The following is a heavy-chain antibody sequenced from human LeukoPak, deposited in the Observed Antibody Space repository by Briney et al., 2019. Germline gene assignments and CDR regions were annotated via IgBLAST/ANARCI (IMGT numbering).Heavy chain of an antibody. Sequence: SVKVSCKASGGTFSSYAISWVRQAPGQRLEWMGRIIPIFGTANYAQKFQGRVTITTDESTSTAYMELSSLRSEDTAVYYCARDPHPSYGQYLVDYWGQGTLVTVSS. J-gene: IGHJ4*02. CDR3: ARDPHPSYGQYLVDY. CDR2: IIPIFGTA. D-gene: IGHD5-18*01. V-gene: IGHV1-69*05. CDR1: GGTFSSYA.